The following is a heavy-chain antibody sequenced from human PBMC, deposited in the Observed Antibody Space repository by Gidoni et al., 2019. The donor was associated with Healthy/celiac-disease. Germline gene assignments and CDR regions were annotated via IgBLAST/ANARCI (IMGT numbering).Heavy chain of an antibody. CDR2: IIPIFGTA. Sequence: QVQLVQSGPAVKKPGSSVKVSFTASDCTFRSYAISWVRQAAGQGLEWMGGIIPIFGTANEEQKVQGRVTINADEYTSTADRELSSLRSEETAVYYCAREEPYCTGGVCYYYYGMDVWGQGTTVTVSS. J-gene: IGHJ6*02. CDR3: AREEPYCTGGVCYYYYGMDV. CDR1: DCTFRSYA. V-gene: IGHV1-69*01. D-gene: IGHD2-8*02.